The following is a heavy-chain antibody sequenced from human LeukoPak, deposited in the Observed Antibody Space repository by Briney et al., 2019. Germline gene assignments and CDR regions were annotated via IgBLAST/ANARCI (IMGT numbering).Heavy chain of an antibody. CDR2: INPSGGST. J-gene: IGHJ3*02. CDR3: ARDLGGYCSSTSCYPFLDAFDI. D-gene: IGHD2-2*01. CDR1: GYTFTSYY. V-gene: IGHV1-46*01. Sequence: GASVKVSCKASGYTFTSYYMHWVRQAPGRGLEWMGIINPSGGSTSYAQKFQGRVTMTRDTSTSTVYMELSSLRSEDTAVHYCARDLGGYCSSTSCYPFLDAFDIWGQGTMVTVSS.